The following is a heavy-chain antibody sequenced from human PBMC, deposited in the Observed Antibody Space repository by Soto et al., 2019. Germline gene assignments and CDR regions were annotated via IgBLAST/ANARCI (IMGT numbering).Heavy chain of an antibody. CDR2: IYYSGST. J-gene: IGHJ3*02. Sequence: PSETLSLTCTVSGGSISSYYWSWIRQPPGKGLEWIGYIYYSGSTNYNPSLKSRVTISVDTSKNQFSLKLSSVTAADTAVYYCARRTVDYDFGSGLRNDAFDIWGQGTMVTV. V-gene: IGHV4-59*08. D-gene: IGHD3-3*01. CDR3: ARRTVDYDFGSGLRNDAFDI. CDR1: GGSISSYY.